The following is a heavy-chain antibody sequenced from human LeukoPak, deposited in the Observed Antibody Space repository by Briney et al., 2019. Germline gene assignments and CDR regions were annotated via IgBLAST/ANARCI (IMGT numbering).Heavy chain of an antibody. D-gene: IGHD2-2*02. Sequence: GGSLRLSCAASGFTFSSYGMHWVRQAPGKGLEWVAVISYDGSNKYYADSVKGRFTISRDNSKNTLYLQMNSLRAEDTAVYYCTSRELYGPNYYYYYGMDVWGQGTTVTVSS. V-gene: IGHV3-30*03. CDR1: GFTFSSYG. CDR2: ISYDGSNK. J-gene: IGHJ6*02. CDR3: TSRELYGPNYYYYYGMDV.